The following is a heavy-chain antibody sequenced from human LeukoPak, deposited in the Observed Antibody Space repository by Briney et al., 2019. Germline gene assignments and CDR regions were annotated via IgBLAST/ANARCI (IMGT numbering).Heavy chain of an antibody. J-gene: IGHJ6*03. D-gene: IGHD6-19*01. Sequence: PGGSLRLSCAASGFSVSGNNMNWVRQAPGKGLEWVSVIYSGVITYYADSVKGRFTISRDNSKNRLYLQMTSLSAEDTAVYYCASESVAVAGYMVVWGKGTTVTVSS. V-gene: IGHV3-53*01. CDR1: GFSVSGNN. CDR2: IYSGVIT. CDR3: ASESVAVAGYMVV.